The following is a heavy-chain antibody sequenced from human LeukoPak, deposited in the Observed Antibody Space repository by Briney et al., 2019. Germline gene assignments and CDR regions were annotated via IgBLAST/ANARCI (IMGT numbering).Heavy chain of an antibody. CDR2: ISSSSSTI. V-gene: IGHV3-48*01. Sequence: GGSLRLSCAASGFTFSSYSMNWVRQAPGKGLEWVSYISSSSSTIYYADSVKGRFNISRDNAKNSLYLQMNSLRAEDTAVYYCAREVGELQFLEWLYPIWGQGTLVTVSS. CDR1: GFTFSSYS. D-gene: IGHD3-3*01. CDR3: AREVGELQFLEWLYPI. J-gene: IGHJ4*02.